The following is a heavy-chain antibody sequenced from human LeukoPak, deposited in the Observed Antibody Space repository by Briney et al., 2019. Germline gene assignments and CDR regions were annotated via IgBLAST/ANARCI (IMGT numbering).Heavy chain of an antibody. D-gene: IGHD4-17*01. J-gene: IGHJ6*03. CDR2: IKQDGSEK. CDR1: RFMFNNYW. CDR3: ARGHTSVKVSYYYMDV. V-gene: IGHV3-7*04. Sequence: GGSLRLSCAASRFMFNNYWMSWVRQAPGKGLEWVANIKQDGSEKYYVDSVKGRFTISRDNAKYSLYLQMNSLRAEDTALYYCARGHTSVKVSYYYMDVWGKGTTVTVSS.